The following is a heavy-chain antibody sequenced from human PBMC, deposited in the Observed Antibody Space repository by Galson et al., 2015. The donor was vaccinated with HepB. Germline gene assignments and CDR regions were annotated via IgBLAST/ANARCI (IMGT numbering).Heavy chain of an antibody. CDR3: ARGALVGVVGGRLNNWFDP. D-gene: IGHD2-15*01. V-gene: IGHV1-18*01. CDR1: GYTSSTYS. CDR2: INPYNRDT. Sequence: SVKVSCKASGYTSSTYSITWVRQAPGQGLEWMGWINPYNRDTNYARKFQGRITMTPDTFTSTAYMELRSLRSDDTAVYYCARGALVGVVGGRLNNWFDPWSQGTLVTVSS. J-gene: IGHJ5*02.